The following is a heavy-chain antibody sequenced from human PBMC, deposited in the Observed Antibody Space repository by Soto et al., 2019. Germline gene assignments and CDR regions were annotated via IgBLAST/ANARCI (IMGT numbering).Heavy chain of an antibody. D-gene: IGHD1-26*01. Sequence: EVQLVESGGGLVQPGGSLRLSCSASGFTFSSYAMHWVRQAPGKGLEYVSAISSNGGSTYYADSVKGRFTISRDNSKNTLYLQMSSLRAEDTAVYYCVNFGAWDSEWELRRGNDYWGQGTLVTVSS. CDR2: ISSNGGST. V-gene: IGHV3-64D*06. J-gene: IGHJ4*02. CDR1: GFTFSSYA. CDR3: VNFGAWDSEWELRRGNDY.